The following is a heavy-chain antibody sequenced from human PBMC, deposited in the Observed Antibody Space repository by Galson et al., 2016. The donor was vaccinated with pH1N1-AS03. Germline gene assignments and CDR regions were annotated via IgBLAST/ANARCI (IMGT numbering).Heavy chain of an antibody. J-gene: IGHJ4*02. CDR1: GFTFSTYA. CDR3: ANPRASGTTMVTRLDY. D-gene: IGHD5-18*01. CDR2: ISVADLST. V-gene: IGHV3-23*01. Sequence: SLRLSCAASGFTFSTYAMSWVRQAPGKGLEWVSSISVADLSTYYADSVKGRFTVSRDNSKNTLYLQMNGLRAEDTAIYYCANPRASGTTMVTRLDYWGQGILVTVSS.